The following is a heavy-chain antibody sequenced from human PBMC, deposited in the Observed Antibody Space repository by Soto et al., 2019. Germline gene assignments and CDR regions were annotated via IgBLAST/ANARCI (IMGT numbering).Heavy chain of an antibody. V-gene: IGHV4-39*01. J-gene: IGHJ6*02. Sequence: SETLSLTCTVSGGSISSSSYYWGWIRQPPGKGLEWIGSIYYSGSTYYNPSLKSRVTISVDTSENQFSLKLSSVTAADTAVYYCARRLYYDSSGFEGGGMDVWGQGTTVTVSS. CDR3: ARRLYYDSSGFEGGGMDV. D-gene: IGHD3-22*01. CDR1: GGSISSSSYY. CDR2: IYYSGST.